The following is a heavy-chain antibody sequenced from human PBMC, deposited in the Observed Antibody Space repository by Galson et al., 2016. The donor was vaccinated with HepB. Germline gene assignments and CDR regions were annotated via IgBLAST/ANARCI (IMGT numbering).Heavy chain of an antibody. CDR1: GFTFSTYG. V-gene: IGHV3-30*18. CDR2: ISYDGSEK. J-gene: IGHJ6*02. Sequence: SLRLSCAASGFTFSTYGMHWVRQAPGKGLEWVALISYDGSEKYYADSVKGLFTFSRDNSKNTLYLLMNSLRAEDTAVYYCAKDIGFRRGGYYYHGMDVWGQGTTVTVSS. CDR3: AKDIGFRRGGYYYHGMDV. D-gene: IGHD3-16*01.